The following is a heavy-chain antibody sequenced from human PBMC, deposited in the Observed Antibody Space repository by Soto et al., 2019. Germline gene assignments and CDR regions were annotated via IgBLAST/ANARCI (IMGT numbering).Heavy chain of an antibody. J-gene: IGHJ4*02. CDR3: ARGGLYSSGWFEYAYDNYFDY. Sequence: ASVKVSCKASGYTFTGYYMHWVRQAPGQGLEWMGWINPNSGGTNYAQKFQGWVTMTRDTSISTAYMELSRLRSDDTAVYYCARGGLYSSGWFEYAYDNYFDYWGQGTLVTVS. V-gene: IGHV1-2*04. CDR1: GYTFTGYY. CDR2: INPNSGGT. D-gene: IGHD6-19*01.